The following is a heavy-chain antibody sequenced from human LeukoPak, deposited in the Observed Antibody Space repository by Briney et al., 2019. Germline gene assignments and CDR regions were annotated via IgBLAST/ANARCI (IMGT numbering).Heavy chain of an antibody. Sequence: PSETLSLTCAVYGGSFSGYYWSWIRQPPGKGLEWIGEINHSGSTNYNPSLKSRVTISVDTSKNQFSLKPSSVTAADTAVYYCARRGVAVARWSQGTLVTVSS. V-gene: IGHV4-34*01. CDR3: ARRGVAVAR. J-gene: IGHJ4*02. CDR2: INHSGST. CDR1: GGSFSGYY. D-gene: IGHD6-19*01.